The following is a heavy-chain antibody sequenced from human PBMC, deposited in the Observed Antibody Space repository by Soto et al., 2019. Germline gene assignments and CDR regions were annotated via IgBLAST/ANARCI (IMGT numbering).Heavy chain of an antibody. CDR3: ARDLMESNWNDVTLYYYYYYYMDV. V-gene: IGHV1-3*01. CDR1: GYTFTSYA. Sequence: ASVKVSCKASGYTFTSYAMHWVRQAPGQRLEWMGWINAGNGNTKYSQKFQGRVTITRDTSASTAYMELSSLRSEDTAVYYCARDLMESNWNDVTLYYYYYYYMDVWGKGTTVTVSS. CDR2: INAGNGNT. D-gene: IGHD1-20*01. J-gene: IGHJ6*03.